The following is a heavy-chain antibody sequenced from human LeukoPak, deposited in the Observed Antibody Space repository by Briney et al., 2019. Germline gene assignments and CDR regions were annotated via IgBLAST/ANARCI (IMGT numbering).Heavy chain of an antibody. J-gene: IGHJ4*02. D-gene: IGHD2-21*02. CDR3: ARDPDYGDPGPFFDY. CDR2: INPDGSGT. Sequence: GGSLRLSCATSGFTFGIYWMTWVRQAPGTGLEWVANINPDGSGTFYVGSVKGRFTISRDNAKNSLYLHMNSLRAEDTAIYYCARDPDYGDPGPFFDYWGQGALVTVSS. CDR1: GFTFGIYW. V-gene: IGHV3-7*03.